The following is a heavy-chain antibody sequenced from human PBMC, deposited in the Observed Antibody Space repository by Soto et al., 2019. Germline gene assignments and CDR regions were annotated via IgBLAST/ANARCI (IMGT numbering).Heavy chain of an antibody. D-gene: IGHD3-22*01. CDR2: ISSSGSTI. CDR3: ARAPPGFTMIVVGWCDP. Sequence: LRLSWAASGFTFSDYYMRWIRQAPGKGLERVSYISSSGSTIYYADSVKSRFTISRDNAKNSLYLQMNSLRAEDTAVYYCARAPPGFTMIVVGWCDPWGQGTLVTVSS. V-gene: IGHV3-11*01. J-gene: IGHJ5*02. CDR1: GFTFSDYY.